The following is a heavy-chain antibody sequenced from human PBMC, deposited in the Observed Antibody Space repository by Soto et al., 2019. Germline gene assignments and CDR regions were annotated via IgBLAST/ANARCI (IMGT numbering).Heavy chain of an antibody. Sequence: SETLSLTCIVSGGSISSSGHYWGWIRQTPGKGLEWIGNIFYSGGTHYNASFRSRVSISVDSSKNQLSLKVTSVTAADTAVYYCARRSYGSGVDLWGRGTLVTVSS. CDR2: IFYSGGT. CDR3: ARRSYGSGVDL. CDR1: GGSISSSGHY. J-gene: IGHJ5*02. D-gene: IGHD3-10*01. V-gene: IGHV4-39*01.